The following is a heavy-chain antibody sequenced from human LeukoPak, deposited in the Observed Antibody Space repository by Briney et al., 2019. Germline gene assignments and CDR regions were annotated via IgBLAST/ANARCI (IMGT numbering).Heavy chain of an antibody. CDR1: GVSISSSSYY. Sequence: SETLSLTCTVSGVSISSSSYYWGWIRQPPGKGLEWIGSIYYSGSTYYNPSLKSRVTISVDTSKNQFSLKLSSVTAADTAVYYCARQRYDSSGYYWNYYYYGMDVWGQGTTVTVSS. D-gene: IGHD3-22*01. CDR2: IYYSGST. CDR3: ARQRYDSSGYYWNYYYYGMDV. V-gene: IGHV4-39*01. J-gene: IGHJ6*02.